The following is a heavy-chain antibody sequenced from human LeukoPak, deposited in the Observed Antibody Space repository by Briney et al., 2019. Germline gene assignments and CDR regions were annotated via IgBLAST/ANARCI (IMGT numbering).Heavy chain of an antibody. J-gene: IGHJ4*02. CDR3: ARDSFPYYYDSSGYSYPDY. D-gene: IGHD3-22*01. CDR2: ISSSSSYI. V-gene: IGHV3-21*01. CDR1: GFTFSSYS. Sequence: PGGSLRLSCAASGFTFSSYSMNWVRQAPGKGLEWVSSISSSSSYIYYADSVKGRFTISRDNAKNSLYLQMNSLRAEDTAVYYCARDSFPYYYDSSGYSYPDYWGQGTLVTVSS.